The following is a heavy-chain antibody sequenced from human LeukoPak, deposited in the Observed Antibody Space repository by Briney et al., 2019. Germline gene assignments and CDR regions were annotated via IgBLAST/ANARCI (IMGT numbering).Heavy chain of an antibody. D-gene: IGHD3-3*01. CDR3: ARHPWYDFWSGYSDQYGMDV. CDR1: GGSISGSSYY. CDR2: IYYSGST. J-gene: IGHJ6*02. V-gene: IGHV4-39*01. Sequence: SETLSLTCTVSGGSISGSSYYWGWIRQPPGKGLEWVVSIYYSGSTYYNPSLKSRVTISVDTSKNQFSLKLSSVTAADTAVYYCARHPWYDFWSGYSDQYGMDVWGQGTTVTVSS.